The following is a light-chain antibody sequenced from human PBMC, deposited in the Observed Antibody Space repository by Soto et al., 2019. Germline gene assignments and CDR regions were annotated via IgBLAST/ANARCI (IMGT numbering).Light chain of an antibody. J-gene: IGKJ5*01. CDR1: QSVTKNN. Sequence: PPCAVTLSVSLGQRXTLCCRXSQSVTKNNLNWYRQKPGQSHRLVIYGASIRATGITDRFSGSGSETDLTLTISRLEPQDFAVYFCHQYGTTLIAFGQGTR. V-gene: IGKV3-20*01. CDR3: HQYGTTLIA. CDR2: GAS.